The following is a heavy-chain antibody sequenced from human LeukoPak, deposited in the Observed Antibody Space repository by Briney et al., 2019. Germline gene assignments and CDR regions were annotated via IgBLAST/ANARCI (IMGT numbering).Heavy chain of an antibody. CDR3: ARGPLLTHRRYFDF. V-gene: IGHV4-34*01. CDR2: INHSGST. D-gene: IGHD3-9*01. Sequence: SETLSLTCAVYGGSFSGYYWTWVRQSPEKGLEWIGEINHSGSTGYNPSLTSQVTISVDTSKNQFSLKLTSVTAADTAVYYCARGPLLTHRRYFDFWGQGTLVTVSS. CDR1: GGSFSGYY. J-gene: IGHJ4*02.